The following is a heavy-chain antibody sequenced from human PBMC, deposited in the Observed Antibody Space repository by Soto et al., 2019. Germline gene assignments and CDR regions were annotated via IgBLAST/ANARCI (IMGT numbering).Heavy chain of an antibody. V-gene: IGHV3-48*01. CDR2: ISSSSSTI. Sequence: GSLRLSCAASGFTFSSYSMNWVRQAPGKGLEWVSYISSSSSTIYYADSVKGRFTISVDTSKNHFSLKLTSVTAADTAVYYCARVYGSGSLTNWFDPWGRGTLVTVSS. CDR1: GFTFSSYS. J-gene: IGHJ5*02. D-gene: IGHD3-10*01. CDR3: ARVYGSGSLTNWFDP.